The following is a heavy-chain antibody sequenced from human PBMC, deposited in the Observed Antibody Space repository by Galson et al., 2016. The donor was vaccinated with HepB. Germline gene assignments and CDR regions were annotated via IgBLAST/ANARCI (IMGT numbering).Heavy chain of an antibody. Sequence: QSGAEVKKPGESLRISCTGSGYRFSSYWITWVRQTPGKGLEWMGRIDPRDSYSNYSPSFQGHVTISADKSISTAYLQWSSLEASDSAMSYCARLMGISTSPFDYWGQGTLVTVSS. V-gene: IGHV5-10-1*01. CDR2: IDPRDSYS. CDR3: ARLMGISTSPFDY. J-gene: IGHJ4*02. CDR1: GYRFSSYW. D-gene: IGHD7-27*01.